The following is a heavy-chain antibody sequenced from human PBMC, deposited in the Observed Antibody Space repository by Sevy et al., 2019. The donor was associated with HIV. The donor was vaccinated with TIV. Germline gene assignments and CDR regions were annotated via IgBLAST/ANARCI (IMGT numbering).Heavy chain of an antibody. CDR1: GDTFSSYA. D-gene: IGHD3-22*01. V-gene: IGHV1-69*13. CDR2: IIHIFSTA. J-gene: IGHJ4*02. Sequence: ASVKVSCKASGDTFSSYAISWVRQAPGQGLEWMGGIIHIFSTANYAQKFQGRVTITADESTSTAYMELSSLRSEDTAVCYCARKSVDYYDSSGYYFDYFDYWGQGTLVTVSS. CDR3: ARKSVDYYDSSGYYFDYFDY.